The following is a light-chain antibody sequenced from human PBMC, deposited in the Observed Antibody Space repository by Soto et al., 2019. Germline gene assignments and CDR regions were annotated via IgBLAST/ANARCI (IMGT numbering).Light chain of an antibody. CDR3: QQLNSYPVT. V-gene: IGKV1-9*01. Sequence: DIQLTQSPSFLSASVGDRVTITCRASQGISSYLAWYQQTPGKAPKLLIYAASTLQSGVPSRFSGSGSGTEFAHTISSLQPEDFATYYCQQLNSYPVTFGQGTKLEIK. CDR1: QGISSY. J-gene: IGKJ1*01. CDR2: AAS.